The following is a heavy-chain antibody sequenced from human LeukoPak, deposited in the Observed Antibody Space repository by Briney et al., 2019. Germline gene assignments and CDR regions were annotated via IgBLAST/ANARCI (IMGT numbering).Heavy chain of an antibody. CDR2: ISASGGST. CDR3: AKRGLGSSGLYNFDS. CDR1: GFTFSSSA. D-gene: IGHD3-10*01. Sequence: GGSLRLSCAASGFTFSSSAMSWVRQVPGKGLEWVSGISASGGSTYYADSVRGRFTISRDNSKNTVYLQMSGLRAEDTAVYYCAKRGLGSSGLYNFDSWGQGTLVTVSS. V-gene: IGHV3-23*01. J-gene: IGHJ4*02.